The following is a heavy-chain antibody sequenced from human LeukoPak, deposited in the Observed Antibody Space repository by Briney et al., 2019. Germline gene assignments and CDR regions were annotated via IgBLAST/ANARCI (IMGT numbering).Heavy chain of an antibody. CDR1: GFTFSSYA. J-gene: IGHJ4*02. Sequence: GRSLRLSCAASGFTFSSYAMHWVRQAPGKGLEGVAVISYDGSNKYYADSVKGRFTISRDNSKNTLYLQMNSLRAEDTAVYYCARDSAYYDILTGYPYWGQGTLVTVSS. CDR3: ARDSAYYDILTGYPY. CDR2: ISYDGSNK. V-gene: IGHV3-30*04. D-gene: IGHD3-9*01.